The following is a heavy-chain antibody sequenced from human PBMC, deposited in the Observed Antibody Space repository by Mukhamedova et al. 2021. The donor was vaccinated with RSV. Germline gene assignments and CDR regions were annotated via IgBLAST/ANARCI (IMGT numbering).Heavy chain of an antibody. J-gene: IGHJ4*02. D-gene: IGHD3-22*01. V-gene: IGHV3-9*01. Sequence: GKGLEWVSGINWNGGSMGYADSVTGRFTISRDNAKNSLYLQMNSLRPEDTALYYCAKAFDSSGYYTEYYFDLWGQGTLVTASS. CDR3: AKAFDSSGYYTEYYFDL. CDR2: INWNGGSM.